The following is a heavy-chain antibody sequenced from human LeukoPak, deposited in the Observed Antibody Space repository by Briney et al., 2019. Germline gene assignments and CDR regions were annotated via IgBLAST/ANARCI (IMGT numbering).Heavy chain of an antibody. CDR2: IKEDGSEK. CDR3: ARGGYYDGSGYYYALNF. J-gene: IGHJ4*02. V-gene: IGHV3-7*05. Sequence: LTGGSLRLSCAASGFTLSIHWMSWVRQAPGKGLEWVANIKEDGSEKHYANSVEGRFTIARDNAKDSVYLEMHSVRPEDMAVYFCARGGYYDGSGYYYALNFWGPGTLVTVSS. CDR1: GFTLSIHW. D-gene: IGHD3-22*01.